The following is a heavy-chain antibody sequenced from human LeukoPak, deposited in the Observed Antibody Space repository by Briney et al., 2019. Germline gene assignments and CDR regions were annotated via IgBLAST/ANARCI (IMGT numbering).Heavy chain of an antibody. V-gene: IGHV1-18*01. J-gene: IGHJ5*02. D-gene: IGHD2-2*01. CDR3: ARDRRSFIVVVPAARGFDP. Sequence: ASVKVSCKASGYTFTSYGISWVRRAPGQGLEWMGWISAYNGNTNYAQKLQGRVTMTTDTSTSTAYMELRSLRSDDTAVYYCARDRRSFIVVVPAARGFDPWGQGTLVTVSS. CDR1: GYTFTSYG. CDR2: ISAYNGNT.